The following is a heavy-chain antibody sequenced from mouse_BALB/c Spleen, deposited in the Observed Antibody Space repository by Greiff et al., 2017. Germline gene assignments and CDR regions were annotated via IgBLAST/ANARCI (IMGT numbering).Heavy chain of an antibody. V-gene: IGHV1S22*01. CDR2: IYPGSGST. D-gene: IGHD2-10*01. Sequence: LQQPGSELVRPGASVKLSCKASGYTFTSYWMHWVKQRPGQGLEWIGNIYPGSGSTNYDEKFKSKATLTVDISSSTAYMQLSSLTSEDSAVYYCTPTPFDYWGQGTTLTVSS. CDR3: TPTPFDY. J-gene: IGHJ2*01. CDR1: GYTFTSYW.